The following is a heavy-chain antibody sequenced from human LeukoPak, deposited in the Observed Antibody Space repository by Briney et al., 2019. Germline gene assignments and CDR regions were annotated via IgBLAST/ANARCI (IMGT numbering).Heavy chain of an antibody. V-gene: IGHV4-39*01. Sequence: SETLSLTCTVSGGSISSSSYYWGWIRQPPGKGLEWIGSIYYGGSTYYNPSLKSRVTMSVDTSKNQFSLKLSSVTAADTAVYYCARTSGWYKNFDYWGQGTLVTVSS. J-gene: IGHJ4*02. CDR3: ARTSGWYKNFDY. CDR1: GGSISSSSYY. D-gene: IGHD6-19*01. CDR2: IYYGGST.